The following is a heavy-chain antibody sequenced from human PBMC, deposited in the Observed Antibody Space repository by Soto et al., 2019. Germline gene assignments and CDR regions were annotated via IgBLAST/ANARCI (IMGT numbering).Heavy chain of an antibody. CDR1: GYSFTDYW. V-gene: IGHV5-51*01. CDR3: ARQADYNILTGYFYYFDY. CDR2: IYPGDSDA. D-gene: IGHD3-9*01. Sequence: PGESLKISCKSSGYSFTDYWIGWVRQMPGKGLEWMGIIYPGDSDARYSPSFQGQVTISVDTSINTASLRWNSLTASDTAMYYCARQADYNILTGYFYYFDYWGQGSLVTVSS. J-gene: IGHJ4*02.